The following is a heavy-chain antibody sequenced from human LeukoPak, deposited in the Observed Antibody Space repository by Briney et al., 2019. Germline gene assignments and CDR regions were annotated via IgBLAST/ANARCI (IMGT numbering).Heavy chain of an antibody. CDR3: ARRSGSYYGY. CDR1: GYSISSGYY. J-gene: IGHJ4*02. V-gene: IGHV4-38-2*02. D-gene: IGHD1-26*01. CDR2: IHHSGST. Sequence: TSETLSLTCTVSGYSISSGYYWGWIRQPPGKGLEWIGSIHHSGSTYYNVPLKSRVTISVDTSKNQFSLKLSSVTAADTAVYYCARRSGSYYGYWGQGTLVTVSS.